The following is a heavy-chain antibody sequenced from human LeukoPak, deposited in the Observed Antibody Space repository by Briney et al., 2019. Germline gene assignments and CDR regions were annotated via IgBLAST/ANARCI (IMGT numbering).Heavy chain of an antibody. V-gene: IGHV3-30*03. CDR2: TSHDGGKK. CDR3: ARAPRWVYYFDY. D-gene: IGHD4-23*01. J-gene: IGHJ4*02. Sequence: PGRSLRLSCEASGFTFNTYAMHWVRQAPGMGLEWVAVTSHDGGKKYYADSVKGRFSISRDNAKNSLYLQMNSLRAEDTAVYYCARAPRWVYYFDYWGQGTLVTVSS. CDR1: GFTFNTYA.